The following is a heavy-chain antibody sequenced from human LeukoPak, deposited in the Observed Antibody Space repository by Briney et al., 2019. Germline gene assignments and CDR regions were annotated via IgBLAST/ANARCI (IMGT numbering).Heavy chain of an antibody. CDR1: GFTFGNAW. CDR2: IKSKTDGGTT. Sequence: GGSLRLSCAASGFTFGNAWMSWVRQAPGKGLEWVGRIKSKTDGGTTDYAAPVKGRFTISRDDSKNTLYLQMNSLKTEDTAVYYCTTAQLDYDFWSGYYYWGQGTLVTVSS. D-gene: IGHD3-3*01. V-gene: IGHV3-15*01. CDR3: TTAQLDYDFWSGYYY. J-gene: IGHJ4*02.